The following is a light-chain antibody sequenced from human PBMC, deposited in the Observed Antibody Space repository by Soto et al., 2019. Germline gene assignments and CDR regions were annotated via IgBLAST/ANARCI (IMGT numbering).Light chain of an antibody. J-gene: IGKJ5*01. V-gene: IGKV3-15*01. Sequence: EIVMTQSPATLSVSPGERGTLSCRASERVDSSLAWYQQKPGQAPRLLIYGASTRATGVPAGFSGSGSGTEFTLTISSLQSEDFAVYYCQQYKNWPPITFGQGTRLDIK. CDR1: ERVDSS. CDR3: QQYKNWPPIT. CDR2: GAS.